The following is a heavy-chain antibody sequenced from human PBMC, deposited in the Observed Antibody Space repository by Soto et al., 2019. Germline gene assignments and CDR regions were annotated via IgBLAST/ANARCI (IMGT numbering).Heavy chain of an antibody. Sequence: GASVKVSCKASGGTFSSYAISWVRQAPGQGVEWMGGIIPIFGTANYAQKFQGRVTITADKSTSTAYMELSSLRSEDTAVYYCARGAAGGRLGLVYYGMDVWGQGTTVTVSS. CDR3: ARGAAGGRLGLVYYGMDV. V-gene: IGHV1-69*06. D-gene: IGHD3-16*01. CDR1: GGTFSSYA. J-gene: IGHJ6*02. CDR2: IIPIFGTA.